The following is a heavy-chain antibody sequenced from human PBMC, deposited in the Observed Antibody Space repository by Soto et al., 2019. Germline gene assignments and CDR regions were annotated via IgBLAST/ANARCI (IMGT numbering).Heavy chain of an antibody. V-gene: IGHV2-5*02. CDR3: AHIIGDYRGLDL. CDR2: IYWDDDK. Sequence: QITLKESGPTLVKPTETLTLTCTFSGFSLSTSGVGVAWIRQPPGKALEWLALIYWDDDKRYSPSLKSRLTITKDTSKNQVVLTMTNMHPVDTATYYCAHIIGDYRGLDLWGRGTLVTVSS. CDR1: GFSLSTSGVG. J-gene: IGHJ2*01. D-gene: IGHD4-17*01.